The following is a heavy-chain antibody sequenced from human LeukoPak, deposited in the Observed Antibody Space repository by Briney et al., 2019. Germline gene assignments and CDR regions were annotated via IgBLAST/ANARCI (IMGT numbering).Heavy chain of an antibody. CDR2: ISAYNGNT. CDR1: GYTFTSYG. D-gene: IGHD1-26*01. Sequence: ASVKVSCKASGYTFTSYGISWVRQAPGQGLEWMGWISAYNGNTNYAQKFQGRVTMTRDTSTSTVYMELSSLRSEDTAVYYCAREGYSGSPHFGYWGQGTLVTVSS. CDR3: AREGYSGSPHFGY. V-gene: IGHV1-18*01. J-gene: IGHJ4*02.